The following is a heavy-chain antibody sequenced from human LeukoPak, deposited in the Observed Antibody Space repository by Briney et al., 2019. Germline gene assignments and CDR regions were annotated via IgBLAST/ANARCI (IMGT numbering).Heavy chain of an antibody. Sequence: QPGRSLRLSCAASGFTLSNYHMHWFRQAPGKGLEWVAVISHDGSNTFYVDSVQGRFIISRDKSKNTLNLQMNSLRAEDSAVYYCARIHGPTRAHYFFDYWGQGTLVTVSS. J-gene: IGHJ4*02. CDR3: ARIHGPTRAHYFFDY. CDR1: GFTLSNYH. D-gene: IGHD2-2*01. CDR2: ISHDGSNT. V-gene: IGHV3-33*01.